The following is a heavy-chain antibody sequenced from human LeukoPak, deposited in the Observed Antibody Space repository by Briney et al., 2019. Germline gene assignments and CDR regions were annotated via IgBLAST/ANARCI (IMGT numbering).Heavy chain of an antibody. CDR3: AGTGVTFDY. D-gene: IGHD4-23*01. J-gene: IGHJ4*02. Sequence: SETLSLICAVSGASVSGGGNSWSWIRQPPGKGLEWIGWFSHTGSTYYNPSLKSRVTISVDGSNNQFSLKLRSMTAADTAVYYCAGTGVTFDYWGQGTLVIVSS. V-gene: IGHV4-30-2*01. CDR1: GASVSGGGNS. CDR2: FSHTGST.